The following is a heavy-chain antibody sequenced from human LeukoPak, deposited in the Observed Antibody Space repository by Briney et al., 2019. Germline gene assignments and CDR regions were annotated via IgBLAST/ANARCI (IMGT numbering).Heavy chain of an antibody. V-gene: IGHV3-30*04. CDR2: ITYDGSNK. J-gene: IGHJ4*02. CDR1: GFTFSSYA. D-gene: IGHD3-10*01. Sequence: GGSLRLSCAASGFTFSSYAMHWVRQAPGKGLEWVAVITYDGSNKYYADSVKGRFTISRDNSKNTLCLQMNSLRVEDTAVYYCAKVAKYYYGSETYYFFEHWGQGTPVTASS. CDR3: AKVAKYYYGSETYYFFEH.